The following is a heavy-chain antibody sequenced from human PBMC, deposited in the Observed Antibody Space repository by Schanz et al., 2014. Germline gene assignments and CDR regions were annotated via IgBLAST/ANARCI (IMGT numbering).Heavy chain of an antibody. CDR2: ITNKPNNYNT. Sequence: VQLVESGGGVVQPGRSLRLSCAASGFTFSDHYMDWVRQAPGKGLEWVGRITNKPNNYNTEYAASVKGRFTISRDDSRNSLYLQMSSLKTEDTAVYYCVRLDVHDYWGQGTLVNVSA. CDR1: GFTFSDHY. CDR3: VRLDVHDY. V-gene: IGHV3-72*01. J-gene: IGHJ4*02. D-gene: IGHD3-16*01.